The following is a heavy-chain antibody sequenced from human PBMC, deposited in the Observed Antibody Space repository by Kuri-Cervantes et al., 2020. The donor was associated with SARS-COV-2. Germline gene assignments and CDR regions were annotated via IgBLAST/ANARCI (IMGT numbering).Heavy chain of an antibody. CDR2: INPSGGST. Sequence: ASVKVSCKASGYTFTSYYMHWVRQAPGQGLEWMGIINPSGGSTSYAQKFQGRVTMTRDTSTSTVYMDLNSLTSEDTAVYYCARDRSAWPLDYWGQGTLVTVSS. V-gene: IGHV1-46*01. J-gene: IGHJ4*02. CDR1: GYTFTSYY. CDR3: ARDRSAWPLDY. D-gene: IGHD6-19*01.